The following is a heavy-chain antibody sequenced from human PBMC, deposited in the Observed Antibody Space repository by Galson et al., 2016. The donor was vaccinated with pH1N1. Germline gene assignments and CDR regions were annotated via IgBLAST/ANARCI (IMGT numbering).Heavy chain of an antibody. CDR1: GYRFSSSW. V-gene: IGHV5-51*03. J-gene: IGHJ3*02. Sequence: QSGAEVKKPGESLKISCQGSGYRFSSSWIGWVRQMPGKGLEWMGIIYLGGSHIRYSPSFQGQVTISADKSINIVYPQWSSLKASDTATYYCARQYDFGDYRGNAFDIWGQGTVVLVSS. CDR3: ARQYDFGDYRGNAFDI. D-gene: IGHD4-17*01. CDR2: IYLGGSHI.